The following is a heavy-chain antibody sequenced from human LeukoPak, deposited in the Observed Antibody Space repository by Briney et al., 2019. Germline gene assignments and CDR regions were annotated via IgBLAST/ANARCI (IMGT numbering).Heavy chain of an antibody. CDR1: GGSISSYY. CDR2: IYYSGST. D-gene: IGHD2-2*01. J-gene: IGHJ4*02. CDR3: ARQGIVVVPAQFDY. V-gene: IGHV4-59*08. Sequence: PSETLSLTCTVSGGSISSYYWSWIRQPPGKGLEWIGYIYYSGSTNYNPSLKSRVTISVDASKNQFSLKLSSVTAADTAVYYCARQGIVVVPAQFDYWGQGTLVTVSS.